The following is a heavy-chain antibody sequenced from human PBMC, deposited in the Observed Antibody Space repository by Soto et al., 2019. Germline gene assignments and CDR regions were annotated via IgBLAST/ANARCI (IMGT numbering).Heavy chain of an antibody. CDR1: GGSISSGGYY. V-gene: IGHV4-31*03. Sequence: PSETLSLTCTVSGGSISSGGYYWSWIRQHPWKGLEWIGYIYYSGSTYYNPSLTSRVTISVDTSKNQFSLKLSSVTAADTAVYYCARTRSGDGSGSYPYFDYWGQGALVTVSS. CDR3: ARTRSGDGSGSYPYFDY. J-gene: IGHJ4*02. CDR2: IYYSGST. D-gene: IGHD3-10*01.